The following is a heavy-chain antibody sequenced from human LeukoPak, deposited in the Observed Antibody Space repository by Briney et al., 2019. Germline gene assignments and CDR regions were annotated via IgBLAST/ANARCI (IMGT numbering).Heavy chain of an antibody. Sequence: SETLSLTCTVSGGSISSSSYYWGWIRQPPGKGLEWIGSIYHSGSTYYNPSLKSRVTISVDTSKNQFSLKLSSVTAADTAVYYCARRPIVGTTTGFDYWGQGTLVTVSS. CDR1: GGSISSSSYY. CDR2: IYHSGST. D-gene: IGHD1-26*01. J-gene: IGHJ4*02. CDR3: ARRPIVGTTTGFDY. V-gene: IGHV4-39*07.